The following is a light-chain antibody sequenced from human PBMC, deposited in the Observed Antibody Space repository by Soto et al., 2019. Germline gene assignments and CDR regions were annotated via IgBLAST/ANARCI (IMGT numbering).Light chain of an antibody. CDR1: QGIGVY. CDR2: AAS. V-gene: IGKV1-27*01. CDR3: QKYNSAPLT. J-gene: IGKJ4*01. Sequence: DIQMTQSPSSVSASLGDRVTITCRASQGIGVYLAWFQQKPGNVPKLLIYAASTLQSGVPSRFSGSGFGTDFTLTISSLQPEDVATYYCQKYNSAPLTFGGGTKVEIK.